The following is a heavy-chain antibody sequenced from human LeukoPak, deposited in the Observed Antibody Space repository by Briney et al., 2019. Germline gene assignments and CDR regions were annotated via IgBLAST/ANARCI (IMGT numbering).Heavy chain of an antibody. Sequence: GGSLRLSCAASGFTFSGYEMNWVRQATGKGLEWVSYISSSGTTKYYADSVKGRFTISRDNAKNSLYLQMNSLRAKDTAVYYCARASDYGDYGIDYWGQGTLVTVSS. CDR2: ISSSGTTK. D-gene: IGHD4-17*01. V-gene: IGHV3-48*03. J-gene: IGHJ4*02. CDR3: ARASDYGDYGIDY. CDR1: GFTFSGYE.